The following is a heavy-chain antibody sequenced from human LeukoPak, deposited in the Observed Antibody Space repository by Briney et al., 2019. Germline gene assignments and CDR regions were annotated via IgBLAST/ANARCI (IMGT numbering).Heavy chain of an antibody. Sequence: ASVKVSCKAFGYTFTRYGVSWVRQAPGQGLEWMGGIIPIFGTANYAQKFQGRVTITADESTSTAYMELSSLRSEDTAVYYCARDARRVRYLDWIPSYPWYYYYYMDVWGKGTTVTISS. J-gene: IGHJ6*03. D-gene: IGHD3-9*01. V-gene: IGHV1-69*13. CDR2: IIPIFGTA. CDR3: ARDARRVRYLDWIPSYPWYYYYYMDV. CDR1: GYTFTRYG.